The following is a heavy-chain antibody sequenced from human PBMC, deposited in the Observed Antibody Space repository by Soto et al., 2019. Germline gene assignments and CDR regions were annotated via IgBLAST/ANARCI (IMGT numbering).Heavy chain of an antibody. D-gene: IGHD7-27*01. CDR1: GYTFIIYA. Sequence: ASVKVSCKASGYTFIIYAMHWVRQAPGQRLEWMGWINAGYGNTKSSQKFQDRVTISRDTSASTAYMELTSLRSEDTAVYYCARDTGDGTFDFWGQGTLVTVSS. V-gene: IGHV1-3*01. CDR2: INAGYGNT. J-gene: IGHJ4*02. CDR3: ARDTGDGTFDF.